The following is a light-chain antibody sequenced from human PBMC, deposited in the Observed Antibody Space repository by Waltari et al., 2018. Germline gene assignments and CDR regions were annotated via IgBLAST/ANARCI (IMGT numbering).Light chain of an antibody. V-gene: IGLV2-23*02. Sequence: QSALTQPASVSGSPGQSITISCTGTSSDVGSYNLVSWYQQHPGKAPKLMIYEVSKRPSGFSNRFSGSKSCNTASLTISGLQAEDEADYYGCSYAGSSNVVFGGGTKLTV. CDR2: EVS. J-gene: IGLJ2*01. CDR3: CSYAGSSNVV. CDR1: SSDVGSYNL.